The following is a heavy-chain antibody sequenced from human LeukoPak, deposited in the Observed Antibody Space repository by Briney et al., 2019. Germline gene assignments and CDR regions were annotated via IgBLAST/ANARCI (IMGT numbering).Heavy chain of an antibody. CDR2: ISAYNGNT. CDR1: GYTFNSYG. V-gene: IGHV1-18*01. D-gene: IGHD6-13*01. Sequence: ASVKVSCKASGYTFNSYGISWVRQAPGQGLEWMGWISAYNGNTNYAQKLQGRVTMTTDTSTSTAYMELRSLRSDDTAVYYCARVASSSWPYYYYYYMDVWGKGTTVTVSS. J-gene: IGHJ6*03. CDR3: ARVASSSWPYYYYYYMDV.